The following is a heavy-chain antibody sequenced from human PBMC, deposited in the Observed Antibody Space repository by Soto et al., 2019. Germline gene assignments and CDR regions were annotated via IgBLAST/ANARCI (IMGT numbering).Heavy chain of an antibody. Sequence: EVQLVESGGVLVQPGGSLRLSCAASGFTFSTYWMHWVRQAPGKGLVWVSRINGDGSDTVYADSVKGRFTISRDNAKNTLYLQMNSLRAEDTAVYYCTRSITGFSYADSWGRGTLVTASS. CDR1: GFTFSTYW. CDR2: INGDGSDT. J-gene: IGHJ4*02. D-gene: IGHD2-2*01. CDR3: TRSITGFSYADS. V-gene: IGHV3-74*01.